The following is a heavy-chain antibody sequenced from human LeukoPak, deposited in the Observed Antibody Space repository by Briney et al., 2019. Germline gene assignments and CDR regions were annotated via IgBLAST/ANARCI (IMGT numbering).Heavy chain of an antibody. J-gene: IGHJ4*02. Sequence: GEALKISFQGSGYSFTSYWIGWGRPMPGKGLEWMVIIYPGDSDTRYSPSFQGQVTISADKSISTAYLQWSSLKASDTAMYYCARQYCSSTSCYFNYWGQGTLVTVSS. V-gene: IGHV5-51*01. CDR3: ARQYCSSTSCYFNY. D-gene: IGHD2-2*01. CDR2: IYPGDSDT. CDR1: GYSFTSYW.